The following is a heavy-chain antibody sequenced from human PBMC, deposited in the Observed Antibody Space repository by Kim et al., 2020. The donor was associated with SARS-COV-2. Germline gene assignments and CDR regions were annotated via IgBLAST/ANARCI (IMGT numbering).Heavy chain of an antibody. D-gene: IGHD3-22*01. J-gene: IGHJ4*02. V-gene: IGHV7-4-1*02. CDR1: GYTFTSHA. CDR2: INTNTGNP. Sequence: ASVKVSCKASGYTFTSHAMSWVRQAPGHGLEWMGWINTNTGNPTYAQGFTGRFVFSLDTSVSTAYLQISSLKAEDTAVYYCARDYFDNSAIYTDYWGQVTLVTVSS. CDR3: ARDYFDNSAIYTDY.